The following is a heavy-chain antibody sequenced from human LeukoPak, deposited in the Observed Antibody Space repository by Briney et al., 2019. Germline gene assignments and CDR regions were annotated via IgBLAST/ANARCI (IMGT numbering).Heavy chain of an antibody. J-gene: IGHJ4*02. CDR2: INGDGGST. D-gene: IGHD2-8*01. V-gene: IGHV3-74*01. CDR1: GFSFSSYW. Sequence: GGSLRLSCAAAGFSFSSYWMHWVRQAPGKGLVWVSRINGDGGSTAYADSVKGRFTISRDNAKNTVYLQMNSLRAEDTAVYYCAREASYTNGVDLDYWGQGTLVTVSS. CDR3: AREASYTNGVDLDY.